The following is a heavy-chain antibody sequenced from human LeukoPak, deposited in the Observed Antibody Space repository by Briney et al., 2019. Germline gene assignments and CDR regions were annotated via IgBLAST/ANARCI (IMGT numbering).Heavy chain of an antibody. V-gene: IGHV4-59*12. CDR1: GGSISSYY. J-gene: IGHJ4*02. CDR3: ARVPIPAGYYYDSSGYAN. CDR2: IYYSGST. Sequence: SETLSLTCTVSGGSISSYYWSWIRQPPGKGLEWIGYIYYSGSTNYNPSLKSRVTISVDTSKNQFSLKLSSVTAADTAVYYCARVPIPAGYYYDSSGYANWGQGTLVTVSS. D-gene: IGHD3-22*01.